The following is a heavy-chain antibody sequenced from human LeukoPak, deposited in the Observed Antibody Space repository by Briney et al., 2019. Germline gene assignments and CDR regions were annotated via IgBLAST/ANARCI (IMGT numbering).Heavy chain of an antibody. CDR3: ARDVKGQYQHAFDL. CDR2: ISSSGSNI. J-gene: IGHJ3*01. D-gene: IGHD2-2*01. CDR1: GFTFSSYE. Sequence: GGSLRLSCAASGFTFSSYEMNWVRQAPGKGLEWVSYISSSGSNIKYADSVKGRFTISRGNAKNSVYLQMNSLRAEDTAVYYCARDVKGQYQHAFDLWGQGTMVTVSS. V-gene: IGHV3-48*03.